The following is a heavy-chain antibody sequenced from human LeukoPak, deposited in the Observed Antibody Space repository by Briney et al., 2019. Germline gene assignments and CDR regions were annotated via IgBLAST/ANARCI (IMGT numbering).Heavy chain of an antibody. CDR1: GFTLSSYE. CDR3: ARSSFPYYFDY. V-gene: IGHV3-23*01. D-gene: IGHD3-16*01. J-gene: IGHJ4*02. CDR2: VDYSGGDT. Sequence: AGGSLRLSCIAPGFTLSSYEMSWIRQAPGRGLGWVSSVDYSGGDTHYADSVMGRFTISRDNSKNTLYLQMNSVRAEDTAVYYCARSSFPYYFDYWGQGTLVTVSS.